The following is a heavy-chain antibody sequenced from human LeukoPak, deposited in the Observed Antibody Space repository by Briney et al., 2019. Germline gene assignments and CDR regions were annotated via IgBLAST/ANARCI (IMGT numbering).Heavy chain of an antibody. CDR2: INPSGGST. CDR3: ARVSKYYYDSSGEKNYPFVY. Sequence: ASVKVSCKASGYTFTGYYMHWVRQAPGQGLEWMGIINPSGGSTSYAQKFQGRVTMTRDTSTSTVYMELSSLRSEDTAVYYCARVSKYYYDSSGEKNYPFVYWGQGTLVTVSS. J-gene: IGHJ4*02. CDR1: GYTFTGYY. V-gene: IGHV1-46*01. D-gene: IGHD3-22*01.